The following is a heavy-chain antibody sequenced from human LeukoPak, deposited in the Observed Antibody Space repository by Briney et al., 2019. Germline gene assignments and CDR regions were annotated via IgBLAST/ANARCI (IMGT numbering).Heavy chain of an antibody. D-gene: IGHD1-26*01. CDR2: INSGGSAI. V-gene: IGHV3-48*03. CDR3: AGGGSYVHY. CDR1: GFTFNSYE. J-gene: IGHJ4*02. Sequence: PGGSLRLSCAASGFTFNSYEMNWVRQAPGKGLEWVSYINSGGSAIYYADSVKGRFTISRDNAKNSLYLQMNSLRADDTAVYYCAGGGSYVHYRGQGTLVTVSS.